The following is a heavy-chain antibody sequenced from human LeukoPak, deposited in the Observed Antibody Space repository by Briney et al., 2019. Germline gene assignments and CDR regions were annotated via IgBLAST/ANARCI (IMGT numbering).Heavy chain of an antibody. V-gene: IGHV1-18*01. J-gene: IGHJ5*02. CDR1: GYTFTSYG. D-gene: IGHD1-7*01. CDR3: ARRELLGGNWFDP. Sequence: GASVKASCKASGYTFTSYGISWVRQAPGQGLEWMGWISAYNGNTNYAQKLQGRVTMTTDTSTSTAYMELRNLRSDDTAVYYCARRELLGGNWFDPWGQGTLVTVSS. CDR2: ISAYNGNT.